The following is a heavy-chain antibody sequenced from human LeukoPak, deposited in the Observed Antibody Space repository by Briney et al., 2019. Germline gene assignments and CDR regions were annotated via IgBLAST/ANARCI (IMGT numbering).Heavy chain of an antibody. CDR2: ITPIFGTA. J-gene: IGHJ4*02. D-gene: IGHD2-2*02. V-gene: IGHV1-69*05. CDR3: AREGGPGYCSSTSCYTSGYFDY. Sequence: ASVKVSCKASGGTFSSYAISWVRQAPGQGLEWMGGITPIFGTANYAQKFQGRVTITTDESTSTAYMELSSLRSEDTAVYYCAREGGPGYCSSTSCYTSGYFDYWGQGTLVTVSS. CDR1: GGTFSSYA.